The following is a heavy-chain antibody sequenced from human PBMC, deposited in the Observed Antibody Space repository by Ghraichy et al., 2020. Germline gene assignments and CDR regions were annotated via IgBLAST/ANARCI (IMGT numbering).Heavy chain of an antibody. CDR2: INPTDGST. Sequence: ASVKVSCKTSGYTFNSYYLHWVRQAPGQGLEWMGRINPTDGSTAYAQTFQGRVSMTRDTSTTTIFLELRGLRSEDTAVYYCARNGDFFDFWGQGTLVAVSS. CDR3: ARNGDFFDF. CDR1: GYTFNSYY. D-gene: IGHD4-17*01. V-gene: IGHV1-46*02. J-gene: IGHJ4*02.